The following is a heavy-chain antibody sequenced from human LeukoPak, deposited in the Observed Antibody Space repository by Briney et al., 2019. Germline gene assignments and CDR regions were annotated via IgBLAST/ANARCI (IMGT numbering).Heavy chain of an antibody. D-gene: IGHD4-17*01. CDR2: IYYSGST. CDR1: GGSISSGGYY. CDR3: ARETPNYGVGY. Sequence: SETLSLTCTVSGGSISSGGYYWSWIRQHPGKGLEWIGYIYYSGSTYYNPTLKSRVTISVDTSKNQFSLKLSSVTAADTAVYYCARETPNYGVGYWGQGTLVTVSS. J-gene: IGHJ4*02. V-gene: IGHV4-31*03.